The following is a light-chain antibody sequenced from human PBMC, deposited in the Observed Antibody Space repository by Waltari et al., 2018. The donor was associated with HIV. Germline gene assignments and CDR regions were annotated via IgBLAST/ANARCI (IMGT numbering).Light chain of an antibody. CDR3: QSYDSSLSCLV. Sequence: QSVLTQPPLVSGGSGQRVPSSCTVSSSHIGSGYDVHCYQQFPGTAPKVLIYANTNRPSGFPDRFSGSKSGYSASLVITGLQAEDDADYYCQSYDSSLSCLVFGGGTKLTVL. CDR1: SSHIGSGYD. J-gene: IGLJ3*02. V-gene: IGLV1-40*01. CDR2: ANT.